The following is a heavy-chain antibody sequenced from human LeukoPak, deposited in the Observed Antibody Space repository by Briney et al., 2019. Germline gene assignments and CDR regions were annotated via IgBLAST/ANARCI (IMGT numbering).Heavy chain of an antibody. J-gene: IGHJ4*02. D-gene: IGHD3-3*01. CDR2: IYYSGST. CDR1: GGSISSYY. Sequence: PSETLSLTCTVSGGSISSYYWSWIRQPPGKGLEWIGYIYYSGSTNYNPSLKSRVTISVDTSKNQFSLKLSSVTAADTAVYYCARYDLWSAFDYWGQGTLVTVSS. CDR3: ARYDLWSAFDY. V-gene: IGHV4-59*01.